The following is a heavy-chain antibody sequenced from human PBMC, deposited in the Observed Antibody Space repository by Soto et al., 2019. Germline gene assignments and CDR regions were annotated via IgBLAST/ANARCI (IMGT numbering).Heavy chain of an antibody. CDR1: GYTFTSYG. J-gene: IGHJ4*02. V-gene: IGHV1-18*04. CDR3: ARDASGGGYDLSSAFDY. D-gene: IGHD5-12*01. CDR2: ISAYNGNT. Sequence: QVQLVQSGAEVKKPGASVKVSCKASGYTFTSYGISWVRQAPGQGLERMGWISAYNGNTNYAQKLQGRVTMTTDTSTSTAYMELRSLRSDDTAVYYCARDASGGGYDLSSAFDYWGQGTLVTVSS.